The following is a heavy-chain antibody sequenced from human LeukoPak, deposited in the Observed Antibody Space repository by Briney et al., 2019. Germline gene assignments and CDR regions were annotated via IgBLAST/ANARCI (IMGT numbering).Heavy chain of an antibody. CDR2: ISHDGSNT. CDR3: AKEMKPWMHFDY. V-gene: IGHV3-30*18. Sequence: PGGSLRLSCAAPGFTFSSYGMHWVRQAPGTGLEWVAVISHDGSNTDYTDSVKGRFTISRDNSKNTLYLQMNSLRAEDTAVYYCAKEMKPWMHFDYWGQGTLVTVSS. D-gene: IGHD5-12*01. CDR1: GFTFSSYG. J-gene: IGHJ4*02.